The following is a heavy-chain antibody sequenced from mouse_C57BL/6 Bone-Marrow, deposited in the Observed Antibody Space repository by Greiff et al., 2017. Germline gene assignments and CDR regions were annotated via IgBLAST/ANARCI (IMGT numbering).Heavy chain of an antibody. J-gene: IGHJ2*01. Sequence: EVKLVESGEGLVKPGGSLKLSCAASGFTFSSYAMSWVRQTPEKRLEWVAYISSGGDYIYYADTVKGRFTISRDNARNTLYLQMSSLKSEDTAMYYCTRRGANWAFDYWGQGTTLTVSS. CDR1: GFTFSSYA. V-gene: IGHV5S21*01. CDR3: TRRGANWAFDY. D-gene: IGHD4-1*01. CDR2: ISSGGDYI.